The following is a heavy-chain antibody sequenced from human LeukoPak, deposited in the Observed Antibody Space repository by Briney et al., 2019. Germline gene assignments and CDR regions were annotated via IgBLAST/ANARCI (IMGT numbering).Heavy chain of an antibody. D-gene: IGHD3-22*01. CDR2: IRYDGSNK. J-gene: IGHJ4*02. CDR3: AREGDSSGYWRGYYFDY. CDR1: GFTFSSYG. Sequence: GGSLRLSCAASGFTFSSYGMHWVRQAPGKGLEWVAFIRYDGSNKYYADSVKGRFTISRDNAKNSLYLQMNSLRAEDTAVYYCAREGDSSGYWRGYYFDYWGQGTLVTVSS. V-gene: IGHV3-30*02.